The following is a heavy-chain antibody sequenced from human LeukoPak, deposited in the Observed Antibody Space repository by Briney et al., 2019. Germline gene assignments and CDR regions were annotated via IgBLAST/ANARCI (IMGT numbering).Heavy chain of an antibody. J-gene: IGHJ4*02. V-gene: IGHV4-39*07. Sequence: ASETLSLTCTVSGGSISSSSYYWGWIRQPPGKGLEWIGSIYYSGSTYYNPSLKSRVTISVDTSKNQFSLKLSSVTAADTAVYYCARDGSYDFWSGYEGYWGQGTLVTVSS. CDR2: IYYSGST. CDR3: ARDGSYDFWSGYEGY. CDR1: GGSISSSSYY. D-gene: IGHD3-3*01.